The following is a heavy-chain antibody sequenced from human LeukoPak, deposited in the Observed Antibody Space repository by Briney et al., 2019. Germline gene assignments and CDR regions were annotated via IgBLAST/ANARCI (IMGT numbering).Heavy chain of an antibody. V-gene: IGHV4-61*01. J-gene: IGHJ4*02. CDR1: GGSVSSGSYY. CDR3: AREPNRWLGSFDY. Sequence: KPSGTLSLTCTVSGGSVSSGSYYWSWIRQPPGKGLEWIGYIYYSGSTNYNPSLKSRVTISVDTSKNQFSLKLSSVTAADTAVYYCAREPNRWLGSFDYWGQGTLVTVSS. D-gene: IGHD6-19*01. CDR2: IYYSGST.